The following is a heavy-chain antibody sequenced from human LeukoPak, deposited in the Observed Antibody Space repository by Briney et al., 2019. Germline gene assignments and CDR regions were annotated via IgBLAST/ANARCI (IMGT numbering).Heavy chain of an antibody. D-gene: IGHD3-3*01. Sequence: PGGSLRLSCAASGFTFSSYNMNWVRQAPGKGLEWVSALSGSGGSTYYADSVKGRFTISRDNSKNTLYLQMNSLRAEDTAVYYCAKGEPERFETLQLRFLEWLYGSWGQGTLVTVSS. CDR2: LSGSGGST. CDR1: GFTFSSYN. J-gene: IGHJ4*02. CDR3: AKGEPERFETLQLRFLEWLYGS. V-gene: IGHV3-23*01.